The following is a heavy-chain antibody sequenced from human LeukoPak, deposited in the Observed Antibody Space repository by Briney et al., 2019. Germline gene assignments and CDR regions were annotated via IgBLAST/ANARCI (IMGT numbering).Heavy chain of an antibody. J-gene: IGHJ4*02. CDR3: ARVSSSWYEY. D-gene: IGHD6-13*01. CDR2: IKQDGSEK. Sequence: PGGSLSLSCAASGFTFSSYWMSWAPQAPGKGRVGVVNIKQDGSEKYYVDSVRGRFPISRDNAKHTLYLQLNRLRTEHAALFHWARVSSSWYEYWGQGTLVTVSS. V-gene: IGHV3-7*01. CDR1: GFTFSSYW.